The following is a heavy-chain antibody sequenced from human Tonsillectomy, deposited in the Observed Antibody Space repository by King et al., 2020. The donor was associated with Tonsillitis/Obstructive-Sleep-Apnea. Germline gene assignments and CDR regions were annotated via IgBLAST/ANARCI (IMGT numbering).Heavy chain of an antibody. Sequence: QLVESGGGVVQPVGSLRLSCAASGFTFDDYAMHWVRQAPGKGLEWVPLIIGVGGSTYYADSLKGRVTISRDKSKNSLYLQMNSLRTEDTALYYCVKDTDFWSGYDAFDIWGQGTMVTVSS. J-gene: IGHJ3*02. D-gene: IGHD3-3*01. CDR1: GFTFDDYA. CDR3: VKDTDFWSGYDAFDI. V-gene: IGHV3-43*02. CDR2: IIGVGGST.